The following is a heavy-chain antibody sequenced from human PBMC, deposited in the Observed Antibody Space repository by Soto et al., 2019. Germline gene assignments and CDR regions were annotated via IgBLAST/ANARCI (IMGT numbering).Heavy chain of an antibody. CDR1: GGSFHFYS. CDR3: VAYCSGGTCSGPPYGLAV. CDR2: VITAFGSS. V-gene: IGHV1-69*18. D-gene: IGHD2-15*01. J-gene: IGHJ6*02. Sequence: QVHLVQSGAEVRKPGSSVKVSCKASGGSFHFYSIGWVRQAPGQGLEWVGRVITAFGSSNSAQKFQARVAFTSDESTSTAYMELNSLTSEDTGVYYCVAYCSGGTCSGPPYGLAVWARGTTVVVSS.